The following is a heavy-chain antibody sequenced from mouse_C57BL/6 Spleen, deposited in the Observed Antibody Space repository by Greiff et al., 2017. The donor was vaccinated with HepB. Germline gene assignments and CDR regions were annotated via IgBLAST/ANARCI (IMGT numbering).Heavy chain of an antibody. D-gene: IGHD1-1*01. CDR3: ARPLITTVVASFAY. CDR1: GYTFTSYW. CDR2: IDPNSGGT. V-gene: IGHV1-72*01. J-gene: IGHJ3*01. Sequence: QVQLKQPGAELVKPGASVKLSCKASGYTFTSYWMHWVKQRPGRGLEWIGRIDPNSGGTKYNEKFKSKATLTVDKPSSTAYMQLSSLTSEDSAVYYCARPLITTVVASFAYWGQGTLVTVSA.